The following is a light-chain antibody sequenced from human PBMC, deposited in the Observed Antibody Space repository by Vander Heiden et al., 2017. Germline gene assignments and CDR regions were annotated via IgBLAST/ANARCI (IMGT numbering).Light chain of an antibody. CDR1: QDVSSY. J-gene: IGKJ2*01. Sequence: EIVFTQSPATLSSCPGERASLSCTASQDVSSYLAWYQQKPGQAPRLLIYDASNRATGIPARYSGSGSGTDFTLTISSREPEDFEVYYCQRRSNWTPYTFGQGTKLEIK. V-gene: IGKV3-11*01. CDR3: QRRSNWTPYT. CDR2: DAS.